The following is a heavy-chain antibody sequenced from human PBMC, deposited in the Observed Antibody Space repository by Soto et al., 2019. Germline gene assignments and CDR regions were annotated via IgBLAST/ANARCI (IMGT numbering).Heavy chain of an antibody. D-gene: IGHD3-10*01. CDR2: MIPDSGRT. CDR3: ARGDQFGFGVDF. Sequence: QVQLVQSGTDMKKPGASVKVSSKASGYTFTNHDINWVRQVPGQGLEWMGWMIPDSGRTRYAQKFQGRVSLTRNTSSSTAYMELTSLKSEDSAVYYCARGDQFGFGVDFWGQGTLVTVSS. V-gene: IGHV1-8*01. J-gene: IGHJ4*02. CDR1: GYTFTNHD.